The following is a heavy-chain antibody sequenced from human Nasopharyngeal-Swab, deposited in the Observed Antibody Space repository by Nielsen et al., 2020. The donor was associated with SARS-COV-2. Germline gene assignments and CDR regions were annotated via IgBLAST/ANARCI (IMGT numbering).Heavy chain of an antibody. J-gene: IGHJ4*02. CDR1: GFTFSSYS. D-gene: IGHD3-3*01. V-gene: IGHV3-21*01. CDR2: ISSSSSYI. Sequence: SLKISCAASGFTFSSYSINWVRQTPGKRLEWVASISSSSSYIYYAESVKGRFTISRDNAHNSLYLHMHSLRAEDTAVYYCARDPDYDFWSRYSKSFDYWGQGTLVTVSS. CDR3: ARDPDYDFWSRYSKSFDY.